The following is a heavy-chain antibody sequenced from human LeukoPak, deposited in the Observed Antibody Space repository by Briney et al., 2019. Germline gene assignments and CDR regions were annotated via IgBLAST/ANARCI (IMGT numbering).Heavy chain of an antibody. CDR2: INPNSGGT. D-gene: IGHD3-22*01. Sequence: GASVKVSCKASGYTFTGYYMHWVRQAPGQGLEWMGWINPNSGGTNYAQKFQGRVTMTRDTSIGTAYMELSRLRSDDTAVYYCARLGRRGYYDSSGYYGPLGAFDIWGQGAMVTVSS. V-gene: IGHV1-2*02. CDR3: ARLGRRGYYDSSGYYGPLGAFDI. CDR1: GYTFTGYY. J-gene: IGHJ3*02.